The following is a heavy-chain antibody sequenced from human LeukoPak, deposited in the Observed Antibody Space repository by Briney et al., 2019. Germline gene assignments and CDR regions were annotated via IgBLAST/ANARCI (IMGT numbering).Heavy chain of an antibody. V-gene: IGHV3-23*01. Sequence: PGGCLRLSCATSGFTFSSDAIGSVRQARGGGLEWVSAISGSGGSTYYAESLKGRFTISRDNSKNTLYLQMSSLRAEDTAVYYCVANVTSLDYWGQGTLVTVSS. CDR3: VANVTSLDY. CDR1: GFTFSSDA. D-gene: IGHD4-17*01. CDR2: ISGSGGST. J-gene: IGHJ4*02.